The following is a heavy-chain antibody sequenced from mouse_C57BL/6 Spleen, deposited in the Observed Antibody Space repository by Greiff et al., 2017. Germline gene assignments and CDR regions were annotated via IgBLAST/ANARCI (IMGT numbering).Heavy chain of an antibody. J-gene: IGHJ2*01. CDR1: GYSFTGYY. V-gene: IGHV1-42*01. CDR2: INPSTGGT. D-gene: IGHD2-1*01. Sequence: VQLKESGPELVKPGASVKISCKASGYSFTGYYMNWVKQSPEKSLEWIGEINPSTGGTTYNQKFKAKATLTVDKSSSTAYMQLKSLTSEDSAVYYCARDHGNYVDYWGQGTTLTVSS. CDR3: ARDHGNYVDY.